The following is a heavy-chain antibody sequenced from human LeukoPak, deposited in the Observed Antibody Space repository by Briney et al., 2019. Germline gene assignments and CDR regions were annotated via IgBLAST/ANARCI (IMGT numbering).Heavy chain of an antibody. CDR3: ANRLGYFDY. Sequence: GGSLRLSCTPSGFTFSSHAMSWVRQAPGKGLERVSGISGNGAGTYYGDSVKGRFTISRDNSKNTLYLQMNSLRAEDTAVYYCANRLGYFDYWGQGTLVTVSS. D-gene: IGHD3-9*01. CDR1: GFTFSSHA. CDR2: ISGNGAGT. V-gene: IGHV3-23*01. J-gene: IGHJ4*02.